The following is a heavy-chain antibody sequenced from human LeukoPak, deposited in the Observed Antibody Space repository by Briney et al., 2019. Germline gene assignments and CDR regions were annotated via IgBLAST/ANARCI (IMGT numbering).Heavy chain of an antibody. V-gene: IGHV1-69*04. Sequence: SVKVSCTASGGTFSSYGISWVRQAPGQGLEWMGRIIPILGVTQYAQKFQGRVTITADKSTTTVYMELTSLRSEDTAVYFCTRGYESSTSFVSDFDFWGQGSLVTVSS. CDR2: IIPILGVT. CDR3: TRGYESSTSFVSDFDF. J-gene: IGHJ4*02. D-gene: IGHD6-13*01. CDR1: GGTFSSYG.